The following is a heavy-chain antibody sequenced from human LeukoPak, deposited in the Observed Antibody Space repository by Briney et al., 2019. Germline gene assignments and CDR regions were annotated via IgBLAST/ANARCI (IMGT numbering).Heavy chain of an antibody. J-gene: IGHJ4*02. V-gene: IGHV3-23*01. CDR3: AKDIEFIVGATDY. D-gene: IGHD1-26*01. CDR2: ISGSGGST. Sequence: GGSLRLSCAASGFTFSSYAMSWVRQAPGKGLEWVSAISGSGGSTYYADSVKGRFTISRDNSKSTLYLQMNSLRAEDTAVYYCAKDIEFIVGATDYWSQGTLVTVSS. CDR1: GFTFSSYA.